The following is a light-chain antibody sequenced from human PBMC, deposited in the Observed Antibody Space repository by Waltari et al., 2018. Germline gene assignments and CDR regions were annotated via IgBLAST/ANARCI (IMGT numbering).Light chain of an antibody. CDR2: VNP. CDR1: SSNLGAGYD. Sequence: QSVLTQPPSVSGAPGQRVTISCAGSSSNLGAGYDVHWYQQLPGTAPKLLIYVNPKRPPGVPDRISASKSGTSASLAITGLQAEDEADYYCQSYDSSLTAWVFGGGTKLTVL. V-gene: IGLV1-40*01. CDR3: QSYDSSLTAWV. J-gene: IGLJ3*02.